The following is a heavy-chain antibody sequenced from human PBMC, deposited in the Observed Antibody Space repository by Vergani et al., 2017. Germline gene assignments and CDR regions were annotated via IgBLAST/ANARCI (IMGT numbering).Heavy chain of an antibody. V-gene: IGHV3-30*18. Sequence: QVQLVESGRGVVQPGRSLRLSCAASGFTFSSYGMHWVRQAPGKGLEWVAVISYDGSNKYYADSVKGRFTISRDNSKNTLYLQMNSLRAEDTAVYYCAKDRLPRWIVVVGLDYWGQGTLVTVSS. D-gene: IGHD3-22*01. CDR1: GFTFSSYG. CDR2: ISYDGSNK. CDR3: AKDRLPRWIVVVGLDY. J-gene: IGHJ4*02.